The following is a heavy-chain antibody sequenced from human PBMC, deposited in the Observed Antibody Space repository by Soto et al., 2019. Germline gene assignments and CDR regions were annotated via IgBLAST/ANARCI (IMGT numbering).Heavy chain of an antibody. CDR1: GGYISGGYYS. J-gene: IGHJ4*03. CDR3: ARSYSGGDAYFDY. Sequence: SETLSLTCAVSGGYISGGYYSWSWIRQPPGKGLEWVGYIYQSGSTYYNPSLKSRVTIAADRSKNQFSLNLASVTAADTAVYYCARSYSGGDAYFDYWGQGTMVTVSS. D-gene: IGHD2-21*02. CDR2: IYQSGST. V-gene: IGHV4-30-2*01.